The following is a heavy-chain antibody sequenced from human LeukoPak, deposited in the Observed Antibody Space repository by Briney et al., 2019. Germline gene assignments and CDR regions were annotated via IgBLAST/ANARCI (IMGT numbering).Heavy chain of an antibody. V-gene: IGHV4-39*02. CDR1: GASISSSSDY. J-gene: IGHJ5*02. CDR2: IFYSGST. Sequence: SETLSLTCTVSGASISSSSDYWGWIRQPPGKGLEWIGSIFYSGSTYYNPSLKSRVTISVDTSRNQFSLKLSSVTAADTAVYYCARDDVRGFSWGQKTVVPVFS. CDR3: ARDDVRGFS.